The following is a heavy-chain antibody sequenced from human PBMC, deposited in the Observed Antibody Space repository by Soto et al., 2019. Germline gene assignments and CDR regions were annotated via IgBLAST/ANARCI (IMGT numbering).Heavy chain of an antibody. Sequence: SETLSLTCTVSGGSISSYYWSWIRRPPWKGLEWIGYIYYSGSTNYNPSLKSRVTISVDTSKNQFSLKLSPVTAADTAVYYCARVRYSSGWYEIDYWGQGTLVTVSS. CDR2: IYYSGST. V-gene: IGHV4-59*01. CDR1: GGSISSYY. CDR3: ARVRYSSGWYEIDY. J-gene: IGHJ4*02. D-gene: IGHD6-19*01.